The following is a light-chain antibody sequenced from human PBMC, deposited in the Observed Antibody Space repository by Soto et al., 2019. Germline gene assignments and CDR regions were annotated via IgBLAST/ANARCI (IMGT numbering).Light chain of an antibody. V-gene: IGKV3-20*01. J-gene: IGKJ5*01. CDR2: GAS. CDR1: QSVTSSY. Sequence: DIVLTQSPVTLSFSPGERATLSCRASQSVTSSYLTWYQQKPGQAPRLLIYGASTRAAGIPDRFNASGSGTDFTLTITKLEPEDFAVYYCQQYGSSPTFGQGTRLEIK. CDR3: QQYGSSPT.